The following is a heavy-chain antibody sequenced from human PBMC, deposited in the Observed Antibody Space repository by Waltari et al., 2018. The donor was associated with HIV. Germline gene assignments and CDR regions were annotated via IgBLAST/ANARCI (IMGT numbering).Heavy chain of an antibody. CDR2: INPNSGGT. CDR3: ARDFKGAVTIFGVVHNWFDP. Sequence: QVQLVQSGAEVRKTGASVKVSCKASGYTFTGSFLPWVGQAPGQGLEWMGCINPNSGGTNYAQKFQDRVTMTRDTSISTAYMELSRLRSDDTAVYYCARDFKGAVTIFGVVHNWFDPWGQGTLVTVSS. D-gene: IGHD3-3*01. CDR1: GYTFTGSF. V-gene: IGHV1-2*02. J-gene: IGHJ5*02.